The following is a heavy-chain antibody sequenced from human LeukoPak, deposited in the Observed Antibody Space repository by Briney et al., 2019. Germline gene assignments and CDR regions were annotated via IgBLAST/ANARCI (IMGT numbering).Heavy chain of an antibody. J-gene: IGHJ5*02. CDR1: EFTFSSYS. CDR3: ARDVTYHGGDWFDP. Sequence: GGSLRLSCAASEFTFSSYSMSWVRQAPGKGREWVSYISSTASSIYYADSVRGRFTISRDNAKNSLYLQMNSLRDEDTDVYYCARDVTYHGGDWFDPWGQGTLVTVSS. D-gene: IGHD4-23*01. V-gene: IGHV3-48*02. CDR2: ISSTASSI.